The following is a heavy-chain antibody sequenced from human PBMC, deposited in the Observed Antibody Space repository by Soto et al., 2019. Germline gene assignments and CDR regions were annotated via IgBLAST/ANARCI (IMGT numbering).Heavy chain of an antibody. CDR3: ARYDYGEGSADY. CDR1: GESFSSYY. CDR2: IYYSGST. D-gene: IGHD4-17*01. J-gene: IGHJ4*02. Sequence: PSETLSLTCAVYGESFSSYYGSGLRQPPGKGLEWIGYIYYSGSTYYNPSLKSRVTISVDTSKNQFSLKLSSVTAADTAVYYCARYDYGEGSADYWGQGTLVTVSS. V-gene: IGHV4-59*06.